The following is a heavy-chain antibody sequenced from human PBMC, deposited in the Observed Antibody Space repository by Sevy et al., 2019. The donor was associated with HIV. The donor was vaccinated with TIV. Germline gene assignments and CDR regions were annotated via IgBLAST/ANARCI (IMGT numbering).Heavy chain of an antibody. Sequence: SETLSLTCTVSGGPINSDHWNWVRQPPGKGLEWIGYVYYTGGTNYNPSLKNRVTISVDRTKNQFSLKLTSVTAADTAVYYCARRNDFDIWGQWTMVTVSS. CDR2: VYYTGGT. J-gene: IGHJ3*02. CDR1: GGPINSDH. V-gene: IGHV4-59*08. CDR3: ARRNDFDI.